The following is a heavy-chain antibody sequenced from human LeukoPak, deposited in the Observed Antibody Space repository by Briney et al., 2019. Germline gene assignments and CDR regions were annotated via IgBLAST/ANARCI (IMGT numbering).Heavy chain of an antibody. CDR1: GFTFSSYG. J-gene: IGHJ4*02. Sequence: GGSLRLSCAASGFTFSSYGMHWVRQAPGKGLEWVAVISYDGSNKYYADSVKGRFTISRDNSKNTLYLQMNSLRAEDTAVYYCARGAFGWYYFDYWGQGTLVTVSS. D-gene: IGHD6-19*01. CDR3: ARGAFGWYYFDY. CDR2: ISYDGSNK. V-gene: IGHV3-30*03.